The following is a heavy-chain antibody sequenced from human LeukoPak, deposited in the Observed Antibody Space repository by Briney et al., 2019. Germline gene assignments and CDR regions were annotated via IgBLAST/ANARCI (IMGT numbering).Heavy chain of an antibody. CDR1: GGSVSGSSYS. J-gene: IGHJ3*02. V-gene: IGHV4-39*01. CDR3: ARHGGTMIVVVTYAFDI. D-gene: IGHD3-22*01. Sequence: SETLSLTCTVSGGSVSGSSYSWGWIRQPPGKGLEWIGSISYSGTTYYNPSLKGRVTISVDTSKNQFSLKLSSVTAADTAVYYCARHGGTMIVVVTYAFDIWAKGQWSPSLQ. CDR2: ISYSGTT.